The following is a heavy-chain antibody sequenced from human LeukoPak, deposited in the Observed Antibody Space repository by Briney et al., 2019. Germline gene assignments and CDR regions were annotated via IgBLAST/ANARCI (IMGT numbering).Heavy chain of an antibody. V-gene: IGHV1-18*01. CDR1: GYTFTAYG. J-gene: IGHJ4*02. CDR2: ISANNGNT. D-gene: IGHD3-10*01. CDR3: ARSVLWFGDY. Sequence: ASVKVSCKASGYTFTAYGISWVRQAPGQGLEWMGWISANNGNTNYAQKVQGRVTMTRDTSTSTAYMELRSLRYDDTAVYYCARSVLWFGDYWGQGTLVTVSS.